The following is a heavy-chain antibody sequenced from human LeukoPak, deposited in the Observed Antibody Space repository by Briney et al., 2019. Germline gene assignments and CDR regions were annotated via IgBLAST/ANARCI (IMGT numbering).Heavy chain of an antibody. V-gene: IGHV1-18*01. CDR1: GYTFISYG. CDR2: ISAYNGNT. CDR3: ARVGITAATADN. D-gene: IGHD6-25*01. Sequence: ASVTVSCKASGYTFISYGISWVRQAPGQGLEWMGWISAYNGNTNYEQKLQGRVTMTTDTSTSTAYMELNSLRSEDTAVYFCARVGITAATADNWGQGTLVIVSS. J-gene: IGHJ4*02.